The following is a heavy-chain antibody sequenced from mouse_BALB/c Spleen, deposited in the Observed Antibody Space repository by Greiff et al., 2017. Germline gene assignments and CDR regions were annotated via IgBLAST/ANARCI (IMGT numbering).Heavy chain of an antibody. V-gene: IGHV5-4*02. Sequence: EVQLVESGGGLVKPGGSLKLSCAASGFTFSDYYMYWVRQTPEKRLEWVATISDGGSYTYYPDSVKGRFTISRDNAKNNLYLQMSSLKSEDTAMYYCARDGNYGFDYWGQGTTLTVSS. CDR1: GFTFSDYY. CDR3: ARDGNYGFDY. J-gene: IGHJ2*01. D-gene: IGHD2-1*01. CDR2: ISDGGSYT.